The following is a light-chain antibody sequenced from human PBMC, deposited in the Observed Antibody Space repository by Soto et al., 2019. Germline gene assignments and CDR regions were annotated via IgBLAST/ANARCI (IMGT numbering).Light chain of an antibody. CDR3: QQADSLPRT. J-gene: IGKJ4*01. Sequence: DIQMTQSPSSVSASVGDRVTITCRASQDINSRLAWYQQKPGKAPKLLIYFAFNLESGVPSRFIGSGSGTDFALTITSLQPEDIATYYCQQADSLPRTFGGATKVDIK. V-gene: IGKV1-12*01. CDR1: QDINSR. CDR2: FAF.